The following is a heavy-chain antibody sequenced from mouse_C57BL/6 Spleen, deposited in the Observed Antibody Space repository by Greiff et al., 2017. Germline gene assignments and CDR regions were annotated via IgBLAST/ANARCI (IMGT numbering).Heavy chain of an antibody. CDR2: ILPGSGST. Sequence: VQLQQSGAELMKPGASVKLSCKATGYTFPGYWIEWVKQRPGHGLEWIGEILPGSGSTNYNEKFKGKATFTADPSSNTAYMHLSSLTTEDAAIYYYARSTSTAYYAMDYWGQGTSVTVSS. V-gene: IGHV1-9*01. CDR1: GYTFPGYW. CDR3: ARSTSTAYYAMDY. D-gene: IGHD4-1*02. J-gene: IGHJ4*01.